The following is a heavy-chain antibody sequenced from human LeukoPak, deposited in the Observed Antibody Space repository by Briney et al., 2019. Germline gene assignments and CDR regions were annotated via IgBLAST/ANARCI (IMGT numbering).Heavy chain of an antibody. CDR3: ARDPRIAVAGYYYYGMDV. CDR1: GFTFSDYA. Sequence: GGSLRLSCAVSGFTFSDYAMSWVRQAPGKGLEWVANIKQDGSEKYYVDSVKGRFTISRDNAKNSLYLQMNSLRAEDTAVYYCARDPRIAVAGYYYYGMDVWGQGTTVTVSS. CDR2: IKQDGSEK. V-gene: IGHV3-7*01. D-gene: IGHD6-19*01. J-gene: IGHJ6*02.